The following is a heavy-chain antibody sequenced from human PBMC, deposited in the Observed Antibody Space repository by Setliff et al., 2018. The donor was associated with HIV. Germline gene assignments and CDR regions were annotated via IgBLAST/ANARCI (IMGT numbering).Heavy chain of an antibody. V-gene: IGHV4-4*09. CDR2: IYISGTT. CDR3: ARRSIVGVTRGFYYYGLDV. CDR1: GFSFSNYN. Sequence: GSLRLSCAVSGFSFSNYNMNWIRQPPGKGLEWIGYIYISGTTNYNPSLKNRVTMSLDTSKTQVSLRLTSVTAADTAVYYCARRSIVGVTRGFYYYGLDVWGQGTTVTVSS. J-gene: IGHJ6*02. D-gene: IGHD1-26*01.